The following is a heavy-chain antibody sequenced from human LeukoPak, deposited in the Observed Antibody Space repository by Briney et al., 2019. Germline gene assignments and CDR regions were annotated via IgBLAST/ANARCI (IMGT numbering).Heavy chain of an antibody. V-gene: IGHV1-18*01. J-gene: IGHJ6*03. D-gene: IGHD3-10*01. CDR2: VSAYNGNT. CDR1: GYTFTSYG. CDR3: ARGRGQDYYYYMDV. Sequence: ASVKVSCKASGYTFTSYGISWVRQAPGQGLEWMGWVSAYNGNTNYAQKLQGRVTMTTDTSTSTAYMELRSLRSDDTAVYYCARGRGQDYYYYMDVWGKGTTVTVSS.